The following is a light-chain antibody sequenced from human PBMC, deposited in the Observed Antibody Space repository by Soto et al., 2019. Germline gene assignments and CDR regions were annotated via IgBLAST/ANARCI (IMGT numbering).Light chain of an antibody. CDR3: QQRYSTPRT. Sequence: DIQMTQSPSSLSASVGDRVTITCRASQSISTYLNWYQQKVGKAPKLLIYAASSLQRGVPSRFSGSGSVTDFTLTIRSLPPEDFANYYCQQRYSTPRTFGQGTKLEIK. CDR1: QSISTY. CDR2: AAS. J-gene: IGKJ2*02. V-gene: IGKV1-39*01.